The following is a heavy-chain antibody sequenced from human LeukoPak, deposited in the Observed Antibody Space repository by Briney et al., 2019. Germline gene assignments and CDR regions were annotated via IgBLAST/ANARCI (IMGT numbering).Heavy chain of an antibody. Sequence: SETLSLTCAVYGGSSSGYYWSWIRQPPGKGLEWIGEINHSGSTNYNPPLKSRVTISVDTSKNQFTLKLSSVTAADTAVYYCARGPHTGVKYYDSSGYYYWGQGTLVTVSS. D-gene: IGHD3-22*01. CDR1: GGSSSGYY. V-gene: IGHV4-34*01. CDR3: ARGPHTGVKYYDSSGYYY. CDR2: INHSGST. J-gene: IGHJ4*02.